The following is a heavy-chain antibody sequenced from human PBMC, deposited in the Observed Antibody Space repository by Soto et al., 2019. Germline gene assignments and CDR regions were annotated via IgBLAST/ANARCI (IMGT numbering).Heavy chain of an antibody. CDR1: GFTFSSYA. J-gene: IGHJ4*02. CDR3: ARDLTPSGYDYYFDY. D-gene: IGHD5-12*01. V-gene: IGHV3-30-3*01. Sequence: GGSLRLSCAASGFTFSSYAMHWVRQAPGKGLEWVAVISYDGSNKYYADSVKGRFTISRDNSKNTLYLQMNSLRAEDTAVYYCARDLTPSGYDYYFDYWGQGTLVTVSS. CDR2: ISYDGSNK.